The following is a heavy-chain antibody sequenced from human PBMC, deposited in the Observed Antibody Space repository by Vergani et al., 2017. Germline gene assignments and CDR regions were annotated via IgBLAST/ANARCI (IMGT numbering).Heavy chain of an antibody. CDR1: GFTFSACP. CDR3: ARLSYDTTPYLQGGYDF. D-gene: IGHD3-22*01. Sequence: EVQLLQSGGGVIQPGGSVRLSCAASGFTFSACPMTGVRQAPGKGLEWVSAISARYPSTYYADSVKGRFTISRDNSKNLLYLQMNSLRAEDTAVYYCARLSYDTTPYLQGGYDFWGQGTLVSVSS. CDR2: ISARYPST. V-gene: IGHV3-23*01. J-gene: IGHJ4*02.